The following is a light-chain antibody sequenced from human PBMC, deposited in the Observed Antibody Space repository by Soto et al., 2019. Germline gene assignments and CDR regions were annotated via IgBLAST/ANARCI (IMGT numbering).Light chain of an antibody. J-gene: IGLJ3*02. V-gene: IGLV1-44*01. CDR2: SNN. Sequence: QSVLTQPPSASGTPGQRVTISCSGSNSNIGSNAVNWYQQLPGTAPKLLIYSNNQRPSGVPDRFSGSKSGTSASLAISGLQSDDEADYYCAAWDDSLRGVFGGGTKLTVL. CDR1: NSNIGSNA. CDR3: AAWDDSLRGV.